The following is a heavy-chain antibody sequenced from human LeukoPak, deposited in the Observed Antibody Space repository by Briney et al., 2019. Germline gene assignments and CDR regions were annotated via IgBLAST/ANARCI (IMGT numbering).Heavy chain of an antibody. V-gene: IGHV4-34*01. CDR1: GGSFSGYY. CDR2: INHSGST. CDR3: ARATKCSGGSCFDY. D-gene: IGHD2-15*01. Sequence: HSETLSLTCAVYGGSFSGYYWSWIRQPPGKGLEWIGEINHSGSTNYNPSLKSRVTISVDTSKNQFSLKLSSVTAADTAVYYCARATKCSGGSCFDYWGQGTLVTVSS. J-gene: IGHJ4*02.